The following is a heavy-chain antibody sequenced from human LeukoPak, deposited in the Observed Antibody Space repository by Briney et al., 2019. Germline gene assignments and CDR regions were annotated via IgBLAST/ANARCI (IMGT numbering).Heavy chain of an antibody. J-gene: IGHJ4*02. CDR3: ARGRLATVVTPSISADFVY. CDR2: INHSGST. V-gene: IGHV4-34*01. Sequence: PSETLSHTCAVFGGSFSNFYWTWIRQPPGKGLEWIGEINHSGSTNYNPSLKSRVSISVDTSRNQVSLKLTSVTAADTAVYYCARGRLATVVTPSISADFVYWGQGTLVTVSS. D-gene: IGHD4-23*01. CDR1: GGSFSNFY.